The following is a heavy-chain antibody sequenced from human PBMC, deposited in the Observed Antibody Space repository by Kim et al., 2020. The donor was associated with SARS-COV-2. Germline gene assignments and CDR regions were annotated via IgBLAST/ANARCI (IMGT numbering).Heavy chain of an antibody. V-gene: IGHV4-39*01. CDR3: ARLGPVGCSGSLVDY. J-gene: IGHJ4*02. CDR1: GGSISSSSYY. D-gene: IGHD1-26*01. CDR2: IYYSGST. Sequence: SETLSLTCTVSGGSISSSSYYWGWIRQPPGKGLEWIGSIYYSGSTYYNPSLKSRVTISVDTSKNQFSLKLSSVTAADTAVYYCARLGPVGCSGSLVDYWGQGTLDTVSS.